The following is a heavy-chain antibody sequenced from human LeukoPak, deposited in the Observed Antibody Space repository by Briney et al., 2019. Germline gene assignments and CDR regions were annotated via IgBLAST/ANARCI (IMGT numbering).Heavy chain of an antibody. CDR1: GFTFSSYE. J-gene: IGHJ4*02. V-gene: IGHV3-48*03. CDR2: ISSSGSTI. Sequence: GGSLRLSCAASGFTFSSYEMNWVRQAPGKGLEWVSYISSSGSTIYYADSVKGRFTISRDNAKNSLYLQMNSLRAEDTAVYYCGRLWFGELYLPFDYWGQGTLVTVSS. CDR3: GRLWFGELYLPFDY. D-gene: IGHD3-10*01.